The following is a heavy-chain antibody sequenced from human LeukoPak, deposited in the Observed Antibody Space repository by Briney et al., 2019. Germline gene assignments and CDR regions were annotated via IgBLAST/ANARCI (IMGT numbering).Heavy chain of an antibody. J-gene: IGHJ4*02. CDR2: IYPGDSDT. D-gene: IGHD6-13*01. V-gene: IGHV5-51*01. CDR3: ARQGDSSWLNKFDY. Sequence: GESLKIYCKGSGYSFTSYWIGWVRQMPGKGLEWMGIIYPGDSDTKYSPSFQGQVTISADKSISTAYLQWSSLKAPDTAMYYCARQGDSSWLNKFDYWGQGTLVTVSS. CDR1: GYSFTSYW.